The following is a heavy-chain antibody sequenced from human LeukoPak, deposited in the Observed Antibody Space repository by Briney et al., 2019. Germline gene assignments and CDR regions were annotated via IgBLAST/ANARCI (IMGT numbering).Heavy chain of an antibody. V-gene: IGHV1-3*01. CDR1: GGTFSSYA. J-gene: IGHJ4*02. CDR2: INAGNDDT. CDR3: ARSSYDFLTGSPLLNSFDY. Sequence: ASVKVSCKASGGTFSSYAISWVRQAPGQGLEWLGWINAGNDDTKYSQKFQGRVTITRDTSASAAYMELNSLRSEDTAVYYCARSSYDFLTGSPLLNSFDYWGQGTLVTVSS. D-gene: IGHD3-9*01.